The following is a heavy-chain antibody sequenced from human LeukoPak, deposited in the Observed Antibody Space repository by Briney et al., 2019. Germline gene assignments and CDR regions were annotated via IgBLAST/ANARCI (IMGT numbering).Heavy chain of an antibody. CDR3: ARGADVVYFDY. D-gene: IGHD2-21*01. J-gene: IGHJ4*02. CDR2: IIPIFGTA. V-gene: IGHV1-69*05. Sequence: ASVKVSCKASGGTFTSYAISWVRQAPGQGLEWMGRIIPIFGTANYAQKFQGRGTITTDESTSTAYMELSSLRSEDTAVYYCARGADVVYFDYWGQGTLVTVSS. CDR1: GGTFTSYA.